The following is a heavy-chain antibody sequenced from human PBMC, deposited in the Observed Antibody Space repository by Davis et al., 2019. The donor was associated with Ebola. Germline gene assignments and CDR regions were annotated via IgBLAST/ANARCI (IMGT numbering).Heavy chain of an antibody. V-gene: IGHV3-33*06. CDR3: AKDPTTVTTSRWFDP. CDR2: IWYDGSNK. J-gene: IGHJ5*02. Sequence: GESLKISCAASGFTFSSYGMHWVRQAPGKGLEWVAVIWYDGSNKYYADSVKGRFTISRDNSKDTLYLQMNSLRAEDTAVYYCAKDPTTVTTSRWFDPWGQGTLVTVSS. D-gene: IGHD4-17*01. CDR1: GFTFSSYG.